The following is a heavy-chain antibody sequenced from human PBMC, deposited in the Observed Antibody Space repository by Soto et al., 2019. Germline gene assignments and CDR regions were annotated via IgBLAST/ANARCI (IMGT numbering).Heavy chain of an antibody. Sequence: GGSLRLSCAASGFTFSSYWMHWVRQAPGKGLVWVARINSDGGTTDYAAPVKGRFTISRDDSKNTLYLQMNSLKTEDTAVYYCTTEERYSYGSDYWGQGTLVTVSS. J-gene: IGHJ4*02. V-gene: IGHV3-15*07. CDR3: TTEERYSYGSDY. D-gene: IGHD5-18*01. CDR2: INSDGGTT. CDR1: GFTFSSYW.